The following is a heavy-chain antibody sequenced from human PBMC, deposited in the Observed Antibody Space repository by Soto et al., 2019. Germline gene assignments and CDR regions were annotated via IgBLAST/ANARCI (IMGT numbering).Heavy chain of an antibody. CDR1: GFTFSSYA. Sequence: QVQLVESGGGVVQPGRSLRLSCAASGFTFSSYAMHWVRQAPGKGLEWVAVISYDGSNKYYADSVKGRFTISRDNSKNTLYLQMNSLRAEDTAVYHCARDPLWGTPIVLWYFDLWGRGTLVTVSS. V-gene: IGHV3-30-3*01. CDR3: ARDPLWGTPIVLWYFDL. J-gene: IGHJ2*01. CDR2: ISYDGSNK. D-gene: IGHD1-1*01.